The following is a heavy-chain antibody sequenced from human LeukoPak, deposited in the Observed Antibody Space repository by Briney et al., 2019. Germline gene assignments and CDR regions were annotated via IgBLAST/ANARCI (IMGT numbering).Heavy chain of an antibody. Sequence: GGSLRLSCAASGFTFEDYGMNWVRQAPGKGLEWVSGINWNGGSKRYADSAKGRFTISRDNSKNTLYLQMNSLRAEDTAVYYCAPGGDYTFFDYWGQGTLVTVSS. V-gene: IGHV3-20*04. D-gene: IGHD4-17*01. CDR3: APGGDYTFFDY. J-gene: IGHJ4*02. CDR2: INWNGGSK. CDR1: GFTFEDYG.